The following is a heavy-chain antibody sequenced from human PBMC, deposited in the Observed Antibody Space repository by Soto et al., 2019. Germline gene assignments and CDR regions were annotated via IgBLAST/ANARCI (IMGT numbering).Heavy chain of an antibody. V-gene: IGHV4-39*01. J-gene: IGHJ4*02. D-gene: IGHD3-10*01. CDR1: GGSISSSSYY. CDR3: ARLGPRALADY. Sequence: LTCTVSGGSISSSSYYWGWIRQPPGKGLEWIGSIYYSGSTYYNPSLKSRVTISVDTSKNQFSLKLSSVTAADTAVYYCARLGPRALADYWGQGTLVTVSS. CDR2: IYYSGST.